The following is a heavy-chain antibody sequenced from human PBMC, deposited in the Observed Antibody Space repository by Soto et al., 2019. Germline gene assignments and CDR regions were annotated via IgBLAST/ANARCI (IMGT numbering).Heavy chain of an antibody. Sequence: QVQLVESGGGVVQPGRSLRLSCAASGFNFRTYGIHWVRQAPGKGLEWVALISKDGSLSYYAHSVKGRFTTSRDNSQNKAFLQVNSLRADDTAVYFCARGTDYADLGNAEYFHPWGQGTLVTVSS. CDR2: ISKDGSLS. J-gene: IGHJ1*01. CDR1: GFNFRTYG. CDR3: ARGTDYADLGNAEYFHP. V-gene: IGHV3-30*03. D-gene: IGHD4-17*01.